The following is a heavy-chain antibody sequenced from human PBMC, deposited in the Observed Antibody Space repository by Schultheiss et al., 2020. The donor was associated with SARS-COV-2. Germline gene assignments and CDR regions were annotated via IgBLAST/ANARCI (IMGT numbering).Heavy chain of an antibody. CDR2: ISSSSSYI. Sequence: GGSLRLSCAASGFTFSSYSMNWVRQAPGKGLEWVSSISSSSSYIYYADSVKGRFTISRDNAKNSLYLQMNSLRAEDTAVYYYARDGIVGASHFDYWGQGTLVTVSS. J-gene: IGHJ4*02. CDR3: ARDGIVGASHFDY. D-gene: IGHD1-26*01. CDR1: GFTFSSYS. V-gene: IGHV3-21*01.